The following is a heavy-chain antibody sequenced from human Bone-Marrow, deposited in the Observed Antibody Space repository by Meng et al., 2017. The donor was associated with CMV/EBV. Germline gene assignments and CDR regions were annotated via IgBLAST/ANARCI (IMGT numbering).Heavy chain of an antibody. D-gene: IGHD5-18*01. CDR1: GGSIRSSSSY. V-gene: IGHV4-39*01. J-gene: IGHJ4*02. CDR2: IYYSGST. CDR3: ASFDTAMRQLQLDY. Sequence: SGGSIRSSSSYWGWIRQPPGKGLEWIGSIYYSGSTYYNPSLKSRVTISVDTSKNQFSLKLSSVTAADTAVYYCASFDTAMRQLQLDYWGQGTLVTVSS.